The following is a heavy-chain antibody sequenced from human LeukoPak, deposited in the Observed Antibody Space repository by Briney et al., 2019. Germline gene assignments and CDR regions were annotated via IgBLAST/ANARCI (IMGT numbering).Heavy chain of an antibody. CDR2: ISSSSSYI. CDR3: AGPSCSGGSCYMGSFDY. D-gene: IGHD2-15*01. V-gene: IGHV3-21*01. Sequence: TGGSLRLSCAASGFTFSSYSMNWVRQAPGKGLEWVSSISSSSSYIYYADSVKGRFTISRDNAKNSLYLQMNSLRAEDTAVYYCAGPSCSGGSCYMGSFDYWGQGTLVTVSS. CDR1: GFTFSSYS. J-gene: IGHJ4*02.